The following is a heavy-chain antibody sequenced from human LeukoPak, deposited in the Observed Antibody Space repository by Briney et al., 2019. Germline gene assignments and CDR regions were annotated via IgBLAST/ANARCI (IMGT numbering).Heavy chain of an antibody. D-gene: IGHD6-19*01. CDR1: GYTLTELS. Sequence: GASVKVSCKVSGYTLTELSMHWVRQAPGKGLGWMGGFDPEDGESIYAQKFQGRVTMTEDTSTDTAYMELSSLRSEDTAVYYCATIVGIAVADRLLPWGQGTLVTVSS. CDR2: FDPEDGES. V-gene: IGHV1-24*01. J-gene: IGHJ5*02. CDR3: ATIVGIAVADRLLP.